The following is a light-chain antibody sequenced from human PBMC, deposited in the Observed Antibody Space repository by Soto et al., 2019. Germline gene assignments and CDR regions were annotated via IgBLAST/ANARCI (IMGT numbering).Light chain of an antibody. J-gene: IGLJ2*01. Sequence: QSVLTQPPSVSAAPGQKVTISCSGSSSNIGNNYVSWYQQLPGTAPKLLISDNYKRPSGIPHRFSGSKSGTSGTLGITALQTGDEADYYCGTWDSSLSAVVFGGGTKLTVL. CDR3: GTWDSSLSAVV. CDR1: SSNIGNNY. CDR2: DNY. V-gene: IGLV1-51*01.